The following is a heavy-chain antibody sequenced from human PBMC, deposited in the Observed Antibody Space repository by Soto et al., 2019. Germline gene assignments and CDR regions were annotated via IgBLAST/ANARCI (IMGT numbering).Heavy chain of an antibody. CDR3: ARDWAWNYDY. J-gene: IGHJ4*02. V-gene: IGHV3-30-3*01. D-gene: IGHD1-7*01. CDR2: ISSDGGKA. Sequence: QVQLVESGGGVVQPGRSLRLSCAASGFTVSYFGLHWVCQAPGKGLEWVAFISSDGGKAYYADSMKGRFTISRDNSKNTLDLQMNSLKPEDTAVYYCARDWAWNYDYWGQGTLVTVSS. CDR1: GFTVSYFG.